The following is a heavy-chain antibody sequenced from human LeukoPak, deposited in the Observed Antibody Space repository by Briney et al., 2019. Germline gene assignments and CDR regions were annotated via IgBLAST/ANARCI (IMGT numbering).Heavy chain of an antibody. CDR2: ISGSGGST. V-gene: IGHV3-23*01. CDR3: ARIAAAGNYGMDV. CDR1: GLTFSSYA. D-gene: IGHD6-13*01. J-gene: IGHJ6*02. Sequence: GGSLRLSCAASGLTFSSYAMSWVRQAPGKGLEWVSAISGSGGSTYYADSVKGRVTISRDNSKNTLYLQMNSLRAEDTAVYYCARIAAAGNYGMDVWGQGTTVTVSS.